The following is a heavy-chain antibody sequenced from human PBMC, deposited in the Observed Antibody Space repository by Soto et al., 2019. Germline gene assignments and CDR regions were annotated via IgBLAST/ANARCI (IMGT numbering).Heavy chain of an antibody. D-gene: IGHD2-15*01. J-gene: IGHJ4*02. Sequence: VQLVESGGGLVQPGGSLRLSCAASGFTFSSYAMHWVRQAPGKGLEYVSAISSNGGSTYYANSVKGRFTISRDNSKNTLYLQMGSLRAEDMAVYYCARGPLGYCSGGSCYGDDYWGQGTLVTVSS. CDR1: GFTFSSYA. V-gene: IGHV3-64*01. CDR2: ISSNGGST. CDR3: ARGPLGYCSGGSCYGDDY.